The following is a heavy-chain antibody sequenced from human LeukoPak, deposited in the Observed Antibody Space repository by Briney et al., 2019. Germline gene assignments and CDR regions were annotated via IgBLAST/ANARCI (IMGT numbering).Heavy chain of an antibody. CDR3: ARVTMIVVARDPFDY. CDR2: INPNSGGT. J-gene: IGHJ4*02. D-gene: IGHD3-22*01. V-gene: IGHV1-2*02. Sequence: AASVKVSCTSSVYTFTVYYMHWVRQAPGQGLEWMGWINPNSGGTNYAQKFQGRVTMTRDTSISTAYMELSRLRSDDTAVYYCARVTMIVVARDPFDYWGQGTLVTVSS. CDR1: VYTFTVYY.